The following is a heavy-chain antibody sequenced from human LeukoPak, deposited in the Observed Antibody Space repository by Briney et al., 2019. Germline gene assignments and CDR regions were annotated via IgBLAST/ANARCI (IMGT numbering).Heavy chain of an antibody. J-gene: IGHJ6*04. V-gene: IGHV1-69*01. Sequence: ASVKVSCKASGGTFSSYAISWVRQAPGQGLEWMGGIIPIFGTANYAQKFQGRVTITADESTSTAYMELSSLRSEDTAVYYCARDLAYGDYYYYGMDVWGKGTTVTVSS. CDR1: GGTFSSYA. CDR2: IIPIFGTA. CDR3: ARDLAYGDYYYYGMDV. D-gene: IGHD4-17*01.